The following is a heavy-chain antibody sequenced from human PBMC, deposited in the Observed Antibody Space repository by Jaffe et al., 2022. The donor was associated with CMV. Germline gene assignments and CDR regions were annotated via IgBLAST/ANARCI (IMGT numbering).Heavy chain of an antibody. Sequence: EVQLVESGGGLVQPGGSLRLSCAASGFTFSSYEMNWVRQAPGKGLEWVSYISSSGSTIYYADSVKGRFTISRDNAKNSLYLQMNSLRAEDTAVYYCAREGIKWELLQAGDYFDYWGQGTLVTVSS. D-gene: IGHD1-26*01. V-gene: IGHV3-48*03. CDR3: AREGIKWELLQAGDYFDY. CDR1: GFTFSSYE. J-gene: IGHJ4*02. CDR2: ISSSGSTI.